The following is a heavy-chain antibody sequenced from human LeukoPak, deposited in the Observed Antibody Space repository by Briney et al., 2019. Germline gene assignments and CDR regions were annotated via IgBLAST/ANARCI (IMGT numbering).Heavy chain of an antibody. D-gene: IGHD3-22*01. V-gene: IGHV3-30-3*01. Sequence: GGSLRLSCAASGFTFSSYAMHWVRQAPGKGLERVAVISYDGSNKYYADSVKGRFTISRDNSKNTLYLQMNSLRAEDTAVYYCASPRRTWYYYDSSGYYYFDYWGQGTLVTVSS. CDR3: ASPRRTWYYYDSSGYYYFDY. J-gene: IGHJ4*02. CDR2: ISYDGSNK. CDR1: GFTFSSYA.